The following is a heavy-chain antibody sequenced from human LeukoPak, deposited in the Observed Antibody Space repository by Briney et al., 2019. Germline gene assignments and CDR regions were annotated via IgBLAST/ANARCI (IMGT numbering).Heavy chain of an antibody. CDR2: INAGNGKT. J-gene: IGHJ4*02. D-gene: IGHD4-17*01. CDR3: ARAIWTSTVTTYYLDY. Sequence: ASVKVSCKAAGYSFTNYAIQWVRQAPGQRPEWMGWINAGNGKTKYSQKFQGRVTITRDTSATTAYMELSGLRSEDTAVYYCARAIWTSTVTTYYLDYWGQGTLVTVSS. CDR1: GYSFTNYA. V-gene: IGHV1-3*01.